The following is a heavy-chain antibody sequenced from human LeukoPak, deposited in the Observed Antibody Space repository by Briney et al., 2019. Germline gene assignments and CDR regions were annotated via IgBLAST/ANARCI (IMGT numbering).Heavy chain of an antibody. CDR1: GYTFRSHD. J-gene: IGHJ5*02. CDR3: ARESERNDGWFDP. Sequence: ASVKVSCKASGYTFRSHDINWVRQATGQGLEWMVWVSPKTGRTGYAQKLQGRVYMTTNASLSTAYMELSSLRSDDTAVYFCARESERNDGWFDPWGQGTLVTVSS. D-gene: IGHD1-1*01. V-gene: IGHV1-8*01. CDR2: VSPKTGRT.